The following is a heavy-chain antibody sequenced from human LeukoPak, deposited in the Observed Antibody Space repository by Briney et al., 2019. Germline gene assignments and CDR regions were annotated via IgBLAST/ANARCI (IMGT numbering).Heavy chain of an antibody. Sequence: SETLSLTCTVSGGSISSYYWSWIRQPAGKGLEWIGRIYTSGSTSYNPSPTSRVTMSVDTSKNQFSLKLSSVTAADTAVYYCARGKGHCSSTSCSLYFDYWAREPWSPSPQ. V-gene: IGHV4-4*07. CDR3: ARGKGHCSSTSCSLYFDY. CDR1: GGSISSYY. D-gene: IGHD2-2*01. CDR2: IYTSGST. J-gene: IGHJ4*02.